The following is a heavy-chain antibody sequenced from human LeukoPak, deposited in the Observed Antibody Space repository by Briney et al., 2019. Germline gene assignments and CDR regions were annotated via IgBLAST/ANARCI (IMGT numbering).Heavy chain of an antibody. CDR3: ARGPVSLTNWFDP. D-gene: IGHD3-16*02. CDR2: INPNSGGT. Sequence: ASVKVSCKASGYTFTGYYMHWVRQAPGQGLEWMGWINPNSGGTNYAQKFQGRVTITADKSTSTAYMELSSLRSEDTAVYYCARGPVSLTNWFDPWGQGTLVTVSS. V-gene: IGHV1-2*02. CDR1: GYTFTGYY. J-gene: IGHJ5*02.